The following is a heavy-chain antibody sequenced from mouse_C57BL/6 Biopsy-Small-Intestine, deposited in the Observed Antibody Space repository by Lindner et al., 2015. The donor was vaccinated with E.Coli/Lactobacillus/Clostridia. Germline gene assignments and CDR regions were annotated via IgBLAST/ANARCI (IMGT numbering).Heavy chain of an antibody. V-gene: IGHV1-82*01. CDR2: IYPGDGDT. CDR1: GYTFSRSW. D-gene: IGHD2-3*01. CDR3: ARDDGYSFAS. J-gene: IGHJ3*01. Sequence: VQLQESGPELVKPGASVKISCKASGYTFSRSWMNWVKQRPGKGLEWIGRIYPGDGDTNYNGKFKGTATLTADKSSSTAYMQFSSLTYEDSAVYFCARDDGYSFASRGQGTLVTVSA.